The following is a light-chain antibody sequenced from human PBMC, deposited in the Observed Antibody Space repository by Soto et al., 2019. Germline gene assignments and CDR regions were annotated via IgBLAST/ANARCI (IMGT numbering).Light chain of an antibody. CDR2: AAS. CDR1: QSISSY. Sequence: DIQMTQSPSSLSASVGDRVTITCRASQSISSYFNWYQQKPVKAPKLLIYAASSLQSGVPSRFSGSVSGTDCTLTISSRQPEEFATYYCQQSYSTPLTFGGGTKVEIK. V-gene: IGKV1-39*01. CDR3: QQSYSTPLT. J-gene: IGKJ4*01.